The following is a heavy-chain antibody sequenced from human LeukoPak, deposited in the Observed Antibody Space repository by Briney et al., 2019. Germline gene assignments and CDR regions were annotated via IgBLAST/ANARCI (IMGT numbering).Heavy chain of an antibody. CDR2: IKTDGSEK. Sequence: QPGGSLRLSCAASGFTFSSFWISWVRQAPGKGLEWVANIKTDGSEKYYVDSVKGRFTISRDNAKNSAYLQMNSLRVEDTAMYYCVRDAWLGESRAGGQGTLVTVSP. V-gene: IGHV3-7*01. J-gene: IGHJ4*02. CDR1: GFTFSSFW. D-gene: IGHD3-10*01. CDR3: VRDAWLGESRA.